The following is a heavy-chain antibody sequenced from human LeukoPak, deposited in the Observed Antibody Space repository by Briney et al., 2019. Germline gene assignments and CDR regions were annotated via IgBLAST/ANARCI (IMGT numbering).Heavy chain of an antibody. CDR3: QKTAYEILTGYYYYYYYYMDV. CDR2: INHSGST. V-gene: IGHV4-34*01. CDR1: GGSFSGYY. Sequence: SETLSLTCAVYGGSFSGYYWSWIREPPGTGLEWIGEINHSGSTNYNPSLKSRVTISVDTSKNQFSLKLSSVTAADTFFFFKQKTAYEILTGYYYYYYYYMDVWGKGTTVTISS. J-gene: IGHJ6*03. D-gene: IGHD3-9*01.